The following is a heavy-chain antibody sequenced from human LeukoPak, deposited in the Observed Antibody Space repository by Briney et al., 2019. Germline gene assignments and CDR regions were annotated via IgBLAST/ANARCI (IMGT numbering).Heavy chain of an antibody. CDR2: ISGSSSYI. CDR3: ARDRGRYYMDV. J-gene: IGHJ6*03. CDR1: GFTFSSYS. D-gene: IGHD6-25*01. Sequence: GGSLRLSCAASGFTFSSYSMNWVRQAPGKGLEWVSSISGSSSYIYYPDSVKGRFTISRDNAKNSLYLQMNSLRAEDTAVYYCARDRGRYYMDVWGKGTTVTISS. V-gene: IGHV3-21*01.